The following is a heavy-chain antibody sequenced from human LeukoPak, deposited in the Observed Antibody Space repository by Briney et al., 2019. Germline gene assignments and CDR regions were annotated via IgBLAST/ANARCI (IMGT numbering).Heavy chain of an antibody. CDR3: AKDGYYYGSGSYIDY. J-gene: IGHJ4*02. Sequence: GWSLRLSCAASGFTLDDYAMHWVRQAPGAGLEWVSGISWNSGSIGYADSVKGRFTISRDNAKNSLYLQMNSLRAEDTALYYCAKDGYYYGSGSYIDYWGQGTLVTVSS. V-gene: IGHV3-9*01. D-gene: IGHD3-10*01. CDR2: ISWNSGSI. CDR1: GFTLDDYA.